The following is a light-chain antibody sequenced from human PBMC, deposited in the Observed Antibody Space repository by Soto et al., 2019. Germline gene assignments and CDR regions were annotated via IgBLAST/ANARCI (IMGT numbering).Light chain of an antibody. CDR2: GAF. CDR1: QSVSSN. CDR3: QQYKNWPPLT. V-gene: IGKV3-15*01. Sequence: EIVMTQSPATLSVSPGERATLSCRASQSVSSNLAWYQQKPGQAPRLLIYGAFTRATGIPVRFSGSESGTEFTLTVSSLQSEDFAIYYCQQYKNWPPLTFGGGTKVEIK. J-gene: IGKJ4*01.